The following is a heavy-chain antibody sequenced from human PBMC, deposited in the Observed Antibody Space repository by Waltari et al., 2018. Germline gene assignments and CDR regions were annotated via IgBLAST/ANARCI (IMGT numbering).Heavy chain of an antibody. CDR1: GSTFSRFW. CDR3: ATMGVGRFDY. V-gene: IGHV3-7*02. D-gene: IGHD2-8*01. CDR2: IKEDGSEK. J-gene: IGHJ4*02. Sequence: EVQLVESGGGLVQPGGSLRLSCAASGSTFSRFWMCWVRQAPGKGLEWVAKIKEDGSEKDYVDSVKGRFTISRDNAKNSLYLQMDSLRAEDTAVYYCATMGVGRFDYWGQGTLVTVSS.